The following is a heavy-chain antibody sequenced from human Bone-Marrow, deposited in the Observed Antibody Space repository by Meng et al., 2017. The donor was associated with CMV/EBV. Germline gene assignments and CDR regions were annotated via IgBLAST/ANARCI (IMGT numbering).Heavy chain of an antibody. J-gene: IGHJ6*02. CDR3: ARGPGYCSSTSCYYYYGMDV. CDR1: GYSISSGYY. V-gene: IGHV4-38-2*02. CDR2: IYHSGST. D-gene: IGHD2-2*01. Sequence: SETLSLTCTVSGYSISSGYYWGWIRQPPGKGLEWIGSIYHSGSTYYNPSLKSRVTISVDPSKNQFSLKLSSVTAADTAVEYCARGPGYCSSTSCYYYYGMDVWGQGTTVTVSS.